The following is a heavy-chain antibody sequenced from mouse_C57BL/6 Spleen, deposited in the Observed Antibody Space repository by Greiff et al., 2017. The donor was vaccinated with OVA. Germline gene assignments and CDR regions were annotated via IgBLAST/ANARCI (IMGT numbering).Heavy chain of an antibody. CDR2: IHPNSGST. CDR3: AREGSSYYCDY. V-gene: IGHV1-64*01. D-gene: IGHD1-1*01. CDR1: GYTFTSYW. J-gene: IGHJ2*01. Sequence: QVQLQQPGAELVKPGASVKLSCKASGYTFTSYWMHWVKQRPGQGLEWIGMIHPNSGSTNYNEKFKSKATLTVDKSSSTAYMQLSSLTSEDSAVYYCAREGSSYYCDYWGQGTTLTVSS.